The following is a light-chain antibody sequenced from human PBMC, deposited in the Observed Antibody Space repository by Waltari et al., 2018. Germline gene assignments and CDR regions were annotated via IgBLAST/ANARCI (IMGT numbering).Light chain of an antibody. CDR1: KLGDKF. J-gene: IGLJ2*01. CDR2: QDD. CDR3: QAWDSGTV. Sequence: SYELTQPPAVSVSPGQTASITCSGDKLGDKFVCWYQQKAGQSPLLVIYQDDKRPSGIPERFPGSNSGNTATLTISGTQAMDEADYYCQAWDSGTVFGGGTKLTVL. V-gene: IGLV3-1*01.